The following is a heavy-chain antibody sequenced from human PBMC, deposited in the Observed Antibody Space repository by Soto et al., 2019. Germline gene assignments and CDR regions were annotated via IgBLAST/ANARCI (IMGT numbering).Heavy chain of an antibody. CDR3: ARVSGYSSGWYTVRAFDI. Sequence: ASVKVSCKASGYTFTSYDINWVRQATGQGLEWMGWMNPNSGNTGYAQKFQGRVTMTRNTSISTAYMELSSLRSEDTAAYYCARVSGYSSGWYTVRAFDIWGQGTMVTVSS. V-gene: IGHV1-8*01. CDR2: MNPNSGNT. J-gene: IGHJ3*02. D-gene: IGHD6-19*01. CDR1: GYTFTSYD.